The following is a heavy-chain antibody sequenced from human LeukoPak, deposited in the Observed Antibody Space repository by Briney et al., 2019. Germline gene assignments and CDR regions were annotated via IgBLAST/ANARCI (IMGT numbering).Heavy chain of an antibody. D-gene: IGHD1-26*01. CDR1: GFTFDEYA. V-gene: IGHV3-9*01. CDR3: AKDRGVGIYYFDS. Sequence: GGSLRLSCAAFGFTFDEYAMHWVRQAPGKGLEWVSGINWNSGYIGYADSVKGRFTISRDNAKSSLYLQMNSLRTEDTALYYCAKDRGVGIYYFDSWGQGTLVTVSS. CDR2: INWNSGYI. J-gene: IGHJ4*02.